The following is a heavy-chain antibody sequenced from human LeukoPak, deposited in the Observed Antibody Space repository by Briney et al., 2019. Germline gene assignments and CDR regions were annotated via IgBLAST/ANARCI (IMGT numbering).Heavy chain of an antibody. V-gene: IGHV5-51*01. CDR3: ARQGGDGYKADAFDI. J-gene: IGHJ3*02. CDR2: IYPGDSDT. CDR1: GYSFTSYC. Sequence: GESLKISCKASGYSFTSYCICWVRQMPGKGLEWMGIIYPGDSDTRYSPSFQGQVTISAGKSISTAYLQWSSLKASDTAMYYCARQGGDGYKADAFDIWGQGTMVTVSS. D-gene: IGHD5-24*01.